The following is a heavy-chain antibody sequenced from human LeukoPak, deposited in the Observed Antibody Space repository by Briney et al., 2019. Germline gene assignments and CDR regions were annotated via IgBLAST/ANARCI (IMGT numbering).Heavy chain of an antibody. V-gene: IGHV3-53*01. J-gene: IGHJ4*02. D-gene: IGHD6-13*01. CDR1: GFTVSSNY. CDR3: ARGTGIAAASDY. Sequence: PWGSLRLSCAASGFTVSSNYMSWVRQAPGKGLEWVSVIYSGGSTYYADSVKGRFTISIDKSKNTLYLQMNSLRAEDTAVSYCARGTGIAAASDYWGQGTLVTVSS. CDR2: IYSGGST.